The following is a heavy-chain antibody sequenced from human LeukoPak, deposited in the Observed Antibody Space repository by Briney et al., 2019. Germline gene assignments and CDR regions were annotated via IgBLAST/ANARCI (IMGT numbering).Heavy chain of an antibody. J-gene: IGHJ4*02. D-gene: IGHD6-19*01. CDR1: GGSISSSSYY. CDR2: IYYSGST. V-gene: IGHV4-39*01. Sequence: KPSETPSLTCTVSGGSISSSSYYWGWIRQPPGKGLEWIGSIYYSGSTYYNPSLKSRVTISVDTSKNQFSLKLSSVTAADTAVYYCARHVQAVAGVFDYWGQGTLVTVSS. CDR3: ARHVQAVAGVFDY.